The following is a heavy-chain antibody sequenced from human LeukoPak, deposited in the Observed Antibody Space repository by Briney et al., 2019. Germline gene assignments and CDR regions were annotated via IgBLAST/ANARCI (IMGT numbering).Heavy chain of an antibody. CDR1: GYSISSGYY. CDR2: IYHSGST. D-gene: IGHD3-10*01. V-gene: IGHV4-38-2*02. J-gene: IGHJ6*03. CDR3: ARGPSITMVRGGQWYYYMDV. Sequence: PSETLSLTCTVSGYSISSGYYWGWIRQPPGKGLEWIGSIYHSGSTYYNPSLKSRVTISVDTSKKQFSLKLRSVTAADTAVYYCARGPSITMVRGGQWYYYMDVWGKGTTVTISS.